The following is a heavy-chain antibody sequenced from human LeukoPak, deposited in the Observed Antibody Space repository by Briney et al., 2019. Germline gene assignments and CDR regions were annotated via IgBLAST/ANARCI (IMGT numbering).Heavy chain of an antibody. V-gene: IGHV1-69*01. D-gene: IGHD5-12*01. CDR3: ARPGRGYSGYGPFDY. CDR1: GGTLSSYA. CDR2: IIPIFGTA. Sequence: SVKVSCQASGGTLSSYASSWVRQAPGQGREWMGGIIPIFGTANYAQKFQGRVTITADESTSTAYMELSSMRSEDTAVYYCARPGRGYSGYGPFDYWGQGTLVTVSS. J-gene: IGHJ4*02.